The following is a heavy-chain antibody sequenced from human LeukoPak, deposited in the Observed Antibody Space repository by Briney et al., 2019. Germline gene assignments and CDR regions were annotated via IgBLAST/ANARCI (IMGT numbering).Heavy chain of an antibody. V-gene: IGHV4-59*01. D-gene: IGHD2-21*01. J-gene: IGHJ4*02. CDR3: ARVFESFSFDY. CDR1: GGSISSYY. Sequence: PSETLSLTCTVSGGSISSYYWSWIRQPPGKGLEWIGYIYYSGSTNYNPSLKSRVTISVDTSKNQFSLKLSSVTAADTAVYYCARVFESFSFDYWGQGTLVTVSS. CDR2: IYYSGST.